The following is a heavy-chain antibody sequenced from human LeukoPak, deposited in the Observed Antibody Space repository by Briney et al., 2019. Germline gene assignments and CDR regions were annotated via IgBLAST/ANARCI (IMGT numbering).Heavy chain of an antibody. CDR3: ATGYYYDSSGYYYAFDY. Sequence: GASVKVSCKVSGYTLTELSMHGVRQAPGKGLEWMGGFDPEDGETIYAQKFQGRVTMTEDTSTDTAYMELSSLRSEDTAVYYCATGYYYDSSGYYYAFDYWGQGTLVTVSS. V-gene: IGHV1-24*01. J-gene: IGHJ4*02. CDR2: FDPEDGET. CDR1: GYTLTELS. D-gene: IGHD3-22*01.